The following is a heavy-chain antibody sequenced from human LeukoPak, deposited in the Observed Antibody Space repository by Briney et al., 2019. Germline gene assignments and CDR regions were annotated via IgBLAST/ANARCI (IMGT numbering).Heavy chain of an antibody. CDR2: IYWDDDK. V-gene: IGHV2-5*02. D-gene: IGHD3-22*01. CDR3: AHFCYYYDSSASRAFDI. Sequence: SGPALVKPTQTLTLTCTFSGFSLSTTGVGVGWIRQPPGKALEWLALIYWDDDKRYSPSLKSRLTITKDTSKNQVVLTMTNMDPVDTATYYCAHFCYYYDSSASRAFDIWGQGTMVTVSS. CDR1: GFSLSTTGVG. J-gene: IGHJ3*02.